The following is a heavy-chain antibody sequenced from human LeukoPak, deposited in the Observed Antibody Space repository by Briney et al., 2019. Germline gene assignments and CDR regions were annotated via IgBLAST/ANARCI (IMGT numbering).Heavy chain of an antibody. CDR3: ATGPFSSTWHDY. J-gene: IGHJ4*02. Sequence: GASVKVSCKTSGYTFTDYHMHWVQQAPGKGLEWMGRVNPGDGEAIYAERVQGRVTITADTSTDTTYMELSSLISADTAVYYCATGPFSSTWHDYWGQGTLVTVSS. V-gene: IGHV1-69-2*01. CDR1: GYTFTDYH. CDR2: VNPGDGEA. D-gene: IGHD2/OR15-2a*01.